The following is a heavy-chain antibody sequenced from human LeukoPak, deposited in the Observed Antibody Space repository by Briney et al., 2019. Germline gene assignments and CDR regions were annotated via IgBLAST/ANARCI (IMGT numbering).Heavy chain of an antibody. V-gene: IGHV1-18*01. J-gene: IGHJ6*03. CDR3: ARKPAANYYYYYMDV. CDR2: ISAYNGNT. Sequence: ASVKVSCKASGYTFTSYGISWVRQAPGQGLEWMGWISAYNGNTNYAQKLQGRVTMTRDTSTSTAYMELRSLRSDDTAVYYCARKPAANYYYYYMDVWGKGTTVTVSS. CDR1: GYTFTSYG. D-gene: IGHD2-2*01.